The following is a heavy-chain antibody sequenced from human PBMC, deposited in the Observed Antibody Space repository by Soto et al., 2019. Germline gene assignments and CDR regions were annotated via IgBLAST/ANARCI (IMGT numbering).Heavy chain of an antibody. CDR3: ARGSASDYGMDV. Sequence: SETLSLTCAVSGASISSGDYSWNWVRQPPRQGLEWIGFIYHSGGTYYNPSLKSRVTISVDTSKNQFSLKLTSVTAADTAMYYCARGSASDYGMDVWGQGTTVTVSS. CDR1: GASISSGDYS. CDR2: IYHSGGT. V-gene: IGHV4-30-2*01. D-gene: IGHD6-25*01. J-gene: IGHJ6*02.